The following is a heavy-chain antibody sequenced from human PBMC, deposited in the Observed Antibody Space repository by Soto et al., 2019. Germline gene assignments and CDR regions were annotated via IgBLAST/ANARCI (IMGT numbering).Heavy chain of an antibody. CDR3: AREPVQTYSGMPFDY. CDR2: ISSSSSTI. D-gene: IGHD5-18*01. V-gene: IGHV3-48*02. CDR1: GFTFSSYS. Sequence: EVQLVESGGGLVQPGGSLRLSCAASGFTFSSYSMNWVRQAPGKGLEWVSYISSSSSTIYYADSVKGRFTISRDNAKNSLYLQMNSLRDEATAVYYCAREPVQTYSGMPFDYWGQGTLVTVSS. J-gene: IGHJ4*02.